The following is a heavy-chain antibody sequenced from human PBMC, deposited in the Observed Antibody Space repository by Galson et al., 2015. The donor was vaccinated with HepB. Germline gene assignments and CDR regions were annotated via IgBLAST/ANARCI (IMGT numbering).Heavy chain of an antibody. V-gene: IGHV3-30-3*01. CDR2: ISHDGSHK. Sequence: SLRLSCAASGFTFSRYAMHWVRQAPGKGLEWVAVISHDGSHKYYADPVKGRFTISRDNSKNTLYLQMNSLRAEDTALYYCARYCSSTSCFIGLDYWGQGTLVTVSS. D-gene: IGHD2-2*01. J-gene: IGHJ4*02. CDR1: GFTFSRYA. CDR3: ARYCSSTSCFIGLDY.